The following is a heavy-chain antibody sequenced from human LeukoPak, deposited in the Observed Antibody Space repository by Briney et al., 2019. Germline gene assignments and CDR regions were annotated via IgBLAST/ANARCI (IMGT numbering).Heavy chain of an antibody. CDR2: ISHTGSS. CDR3: ARVYTGSSWDYYYYMDV. CDR1: GGSISSSSYY. D-gene: IGHD6-13*01. Sequence: PSGTLSLTCTVSGGSISSSSYYWGWIRQPPGKGLEWIGSISHTGSSYYNPSLKSRVTISVDTSKNQFSLRLSSVTAADTALYYCARVYTGSSWDYYYYMDVWGKGTTVTVSS. V-gene: IGHV4-39*07. J-gene: IGHJ6*03.